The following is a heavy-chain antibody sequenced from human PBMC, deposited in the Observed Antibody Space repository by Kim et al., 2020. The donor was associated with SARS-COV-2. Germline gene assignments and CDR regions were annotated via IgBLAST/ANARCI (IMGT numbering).Heavy chain of an antibody. CDR3: ARASPMTTVTTFDY. V-gene: IGHV4-4*02. CDR1: GGSISSSNW. J-gene: IGHJ4*02. CDR2: IYHSGST. Sequence: SETLSLTCAVSGGSISSSNWWSWVRQPPGKGLEWIGEIYHSGSTNYNPSLKSRVTISVDKSKNQFSLKLSSVTAADTAVYYCARASPMTTVTTFDYWGQGTLVTVSS. D-gene: IGHD4-17*01.